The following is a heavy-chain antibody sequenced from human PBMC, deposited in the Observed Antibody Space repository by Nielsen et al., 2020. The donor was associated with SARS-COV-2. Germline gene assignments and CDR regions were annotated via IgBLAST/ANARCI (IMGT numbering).Heavy chain of an antibody. D-gene: IGHD3-22*01. CDR2: IYYSGST. CDR3: ARGPHYYDSSGYFLDY. V-gene: IGHV4-59*01. Sequence: SETLSLTCTVSGGSISSYYWSWIRQPPEKGLEWIGYIYYSGSTNYNPSLKSRVTISVDTSKNQFSLKLSSVTAADTAVYYCARGPHYYDSSGYFLDYWGQGTLVTVSS. CDR1: GGSISSYY. J-gene: IGHJ4*02.